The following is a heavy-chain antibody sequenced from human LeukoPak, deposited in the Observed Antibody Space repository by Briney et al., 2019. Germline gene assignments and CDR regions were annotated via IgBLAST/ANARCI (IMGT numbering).Heavy chain of an antibody. J-gene: IGHJ4*02. D-gene: IGHD5-12*01. CDR2: IYYSGTT. V-gene: IGHV4-31*03. CDR3: ARATYSGPDY. CDR1: GGPISTDGYY. Sequence: SQTLSLTCTVSGGPISTDGYYWSWIRQHPGTGLTWIGYIYYSGTTYYNPSLKSRVTISVDTSRNQFSLKLTSVTAADTAMYYCARATYSGPDYWGQGTPVTASS.